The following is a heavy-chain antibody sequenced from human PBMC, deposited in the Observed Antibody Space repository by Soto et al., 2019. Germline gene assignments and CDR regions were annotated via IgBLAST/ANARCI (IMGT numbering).Heavy chain of an antibody. CDR2: MNTINGAR. D-gene: IGHD6-13*01. J-gene: IGHJ6*02. CDR3: GRGPSPRDPAGGTPYYYAMDV. Sequence: ASVKFSCNAFGYDFTGYDINWVRHASGQGLEWMQRMNTINGARGTARRGQGRGPLSRNTATGTAYLELTSRRSDDTAVYYCGRGPSPRDPAGGTPYYYAMDVWGQWATVTVSS. CDR1: GYDFTGYD. V-gene: IGHV1-8*02.